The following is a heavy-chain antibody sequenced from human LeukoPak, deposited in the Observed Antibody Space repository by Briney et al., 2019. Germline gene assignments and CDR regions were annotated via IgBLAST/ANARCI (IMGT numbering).Heavy chain of an antibody. V-gene: IGHV4-30-4*07. J-gene: IGHJ4*02. CDR1: VGSISSGGYS. CDR3: ARENSGYHDY. Sequence: SETLSLTCTVSVGSISSGGYSWSWIRQPPGKGLEMNGYIYYSGSTHNNPALKSRLTISVDTSKNQFSLKLSSVSAADTAVYYCARENSGYHDYWGQGTLVTVSS. CDR2: IYYSGST. D-gene: IGHD3-22*01.